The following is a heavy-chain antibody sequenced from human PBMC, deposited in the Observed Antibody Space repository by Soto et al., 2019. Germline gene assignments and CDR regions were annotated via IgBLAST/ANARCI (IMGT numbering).Heavy chain of an antibody. CDR3: QRGPDPIDDY. J-gene: IGHJ4*02. Sequence: PGGSLRLSCAASGFTFSSYSMNWVRQAPGKGLEWVSYISSSSSTIYYADSVKGRFTISRDNAKNSLYLQMNSLRAEDTAVYYCQRGPDPIDDYWGQGTLVTVSS. CDR1: GFTFSSYS. CDR2: ISSSSSTI. V-gene: IGHV3-48*01.